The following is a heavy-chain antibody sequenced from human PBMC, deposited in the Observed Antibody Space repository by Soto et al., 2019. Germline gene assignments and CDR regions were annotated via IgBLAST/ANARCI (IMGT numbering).Heavy chain of an antibody. CDR3: ARDTRYSSGWYAS. CDR2: TSYDGTSK. CDR1: GFTFSSDA. D-gene: IGHD6-19*01. Sequence: PGGSLRLSCAASGFTFSSDAMHWVRQAPGKGLEWVAVTSYDGTSKYYADSVKGRFFISRDNFKNTLYLQMNSLRPEDTAMYYCARDTRYSSGWYASGGQGTLVTVSS. J-gene: IGHJ4*02. V-gene: IGHV3-30-3*01.